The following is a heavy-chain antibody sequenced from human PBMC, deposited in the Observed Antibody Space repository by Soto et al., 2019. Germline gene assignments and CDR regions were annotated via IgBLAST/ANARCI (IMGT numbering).Heavy chain of an antibody. CDR1: GGSISSGGYY. V-gene: IGHV4-31*03. Sequence: PSETLSLTCTVFGGSISSGGYYWSWIRQHPGKGLEWIGYIYYSGSTYYNPSLKSRVTVSVDTSKNQFSLKLSPVTAADTAVYYCARVGPENYYDSSGFYYDFDYWGQGTLVTV. CDR2: IYYSGST. D-gene: IGHD3-22*01. J-gene: IGHJ4*02. CDR3: ARVGPENYYDSSGFYYDFDY.